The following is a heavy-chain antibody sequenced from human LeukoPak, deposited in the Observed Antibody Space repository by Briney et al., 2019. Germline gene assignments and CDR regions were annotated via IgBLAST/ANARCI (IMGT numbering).Heavy chain of an antibody. J-gene: IGHJ5*02. V-gene: IGHV4-39*01. CDR3: ARLVLLWFGELYGWFDP. CDR1: GGSISSSSYY. Sequence: SETLSLTCTVSGGSISSSSYYWGWIRQPPGKGLEWIGSIYYSGSTYYNPSLKSRVTISVDTSKNQFSLKLSSVTAADTAVYYCARLVLLWFGELYGWFDPWGQGTLVTVSS. D-gene: IGHD3-10*01. CDR2: IYYSGST.